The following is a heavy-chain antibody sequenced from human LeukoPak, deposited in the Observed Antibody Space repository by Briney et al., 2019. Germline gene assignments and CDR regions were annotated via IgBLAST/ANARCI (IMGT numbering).Heavy chain of an antibody. CDR3: ARGLGGIAVTYYYYMDV. D-gene: IGHD6-19*01. CDR1: GYTFTSYD. Sequence: ASVKVSCKASGYTFTSYDINWVRQAPGQGLEWMGWMNPNSGNTGYAQKFQGRVTITRNTSISTAYMELSSLRSEDTAVYYCARGLGGIAVTYYYYMDVWGKGTTVTVSS. CDR2: MNPNSGNT. J-gene: IGHJ6*03. V-gene: IGHV1-8*03.